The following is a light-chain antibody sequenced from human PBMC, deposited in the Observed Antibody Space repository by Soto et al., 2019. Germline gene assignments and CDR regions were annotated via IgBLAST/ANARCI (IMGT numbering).Light chain of an antibody. CDR1: QGFLYSSNNKNS. J-gene: IGKJ1*01. CDR2: WAS. V-gene: IGKV4-1*01. Sequence: DIVMTQSPDSLAVSLGERATINCKSSQGFLYSSNNKNSVAWYQQKPGQPPQLLIYWASTRESGVPDRFSGSGSGTEFTLTISSLQSEDFAVYYCQQYNNWPLTFGQGTKVDIK. CDR3: QQYNNWPLT.